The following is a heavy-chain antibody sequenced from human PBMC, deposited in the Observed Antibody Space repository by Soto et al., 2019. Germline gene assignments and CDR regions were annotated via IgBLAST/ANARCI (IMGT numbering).Heavy chain of an antibody. J-gene: IGHJ5*02. D-gene: IGHD3-22*01. CDR3: ARGTFDSSGDYFAGWFGP. V-gene: IGHV1-2*06. CDR2: IIPNNGGT. CDR1: GYTFTGYY. Sequence: QVQVVQSGAEVKKPGASVKVSCKASGYTFTGYYMHWVRQAPGQGLEWMGRIIPNNGGTKYAQKFQDRVTMTRDTSMSTAYMELSRLRSDDTAVYYCARGTFDSSGDYFAGWFGPWGQGTLVTVSS.